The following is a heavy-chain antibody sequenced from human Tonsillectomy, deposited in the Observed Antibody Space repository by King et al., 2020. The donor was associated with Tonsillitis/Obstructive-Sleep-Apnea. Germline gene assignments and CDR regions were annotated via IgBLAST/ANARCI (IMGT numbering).Heavy chain of an antibody. J-gene: IGHJ4*02. V-gene: IGHV1-69*01. Sequence: VQLVESGAEVKKPGSSVKVSCKASGGTFSSYAISWVRQAPGQGLEWMGGIIPIFGTANYAQQFQGRVTITADESTSTAYMELSSLRSEDTAVYYCAGSRLGYCSGGSCYSRYWGQGTLVTVSS. CDR3: AGSRLGYCSGGSCYSRY. CDR2: IIPIFGTA. D-gene: IGHD2-15*01. CDR1: GGTFSSYA.